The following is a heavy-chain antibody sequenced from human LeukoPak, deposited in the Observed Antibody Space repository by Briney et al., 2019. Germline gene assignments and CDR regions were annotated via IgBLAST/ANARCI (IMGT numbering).Heavy chain of an antibody. Sequence: SVKVSCKASGGTFSSYTISWARQAPGQGLEWMGRIIPILGIANYAQKFQGRVTITADKSTSTAYMELSSLRSEDTAVYYCARGARVATIIGYYYGMDVWGQGTTVTVSS. V-gene: IGHV1-69*02. J-gene: IGHJ6*02. D-gene: IGHD5-12*01. CDR2: IIPILGIA. CDR1: GGTFSSYT. CDR3: ARGARVATIIGYYYGMDV.